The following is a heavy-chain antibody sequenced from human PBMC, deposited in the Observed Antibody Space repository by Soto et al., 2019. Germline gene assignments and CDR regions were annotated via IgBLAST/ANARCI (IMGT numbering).Heavy chain of an antibody. CDR3: ARIRAAEYYYYGMDV. CDR1: GYTFTSYG. J-gene: IGHJ6*02. CDR2: ISAYNGNT. Sequence: GSVKVSCKASGYTFTSYGISWVRQAPGQGLEWMGWISAYNGNTNYAQKLQGRVTMTTDTSTSTAYMELRSLRSDDTAVYYCARIRAAEYYYYGMDVWGQGTTVTVSS. D-gene: IGHD6-13*01. V-gene: IGHV1-18*04.